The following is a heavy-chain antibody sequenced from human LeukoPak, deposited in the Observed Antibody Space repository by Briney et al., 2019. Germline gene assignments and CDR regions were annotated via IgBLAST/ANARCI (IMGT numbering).Heavy chain of an antibody. CDR3: AKSGEPDAFDI. D-gene: IGHD4-17*01. V-gene: IGHV3-33*06. Sequence: PGRSLRLSCAASRFTFSSYGMHWVRQAPGKGLEWVAVIWYDGSNKYYADSVKGRFTISRDNSKNTLYLQMNSLRAEDTAVYYCAKSGEPDAFDIWGQGTMVTVSS. CDR1: RFTFSSYG. J-gene: IGHJ3*02. CDR2: IWYDGSNK.